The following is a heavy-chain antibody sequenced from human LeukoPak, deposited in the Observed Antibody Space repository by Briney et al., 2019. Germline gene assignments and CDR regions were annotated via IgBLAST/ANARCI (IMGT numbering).Heavy chain of an antibody. CDR1: GYTFTSYY. CDR3: ALGVVPAAAEGGFDY. CDR2: INPSGGST. J-gene: IGHJ4*02. D-gene: IGHD2-2*01. V-gene: IGHV1-46*01. Sequence: ASVKVSCKASGYTFTSYYMHWVRQAPGQGLEWMGIINPSGGSTSYAQKFQGRVTMTRDTSTSTVYMELSSLRSEDTAVYYRALGVVPAAAEGGFDYWGQGTLATVS.